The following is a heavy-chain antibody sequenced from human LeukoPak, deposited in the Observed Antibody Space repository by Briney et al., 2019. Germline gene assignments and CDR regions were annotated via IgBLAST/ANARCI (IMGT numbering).Heavy chain of an antibody. V-gene: IGHV4-59*08. J-gene: IGHJ2*01. CDR3: ARQDSSGWANGWYFDL. CDR2: IYYSGST. CDR1: GGSISSYY. Sequence: PSETLSLTCTVSGGSISSYYWSWIRQPPGKGLEWSGYIYYSGSTNYNPSLKSRVTISVVTSKNQFSLKLSSVTAADTAVYYCARQDSSGWANGWYFDLWGRGTLVTVSS. D-gene: IGHD6-19*01.